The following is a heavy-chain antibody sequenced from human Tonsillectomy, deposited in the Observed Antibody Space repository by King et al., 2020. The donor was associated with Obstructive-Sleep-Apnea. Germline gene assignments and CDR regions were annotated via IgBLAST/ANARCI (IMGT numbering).Heavy chain of an antibody. V-gene: IGHV4-30-4*01. CDR1: GDSISSGDYY. CDR3: ARAGLVRLWFGELSNWFDP. Sequence: QLQESGPGLVKPSQTLSLTCTVSGDSISSGDYYWSWIRRPPGKGLEWIGYIYYSGSTYYNPSLKSRVTISIDTSKNQFSLKLNSVTAADTAVYYCARAGLVRLWFGELSNWFDPWGQGTLVTVSS. J-gene: IGHJ5*02. CDR2: IYYSGST. D-gene: IGHD3-10*01.